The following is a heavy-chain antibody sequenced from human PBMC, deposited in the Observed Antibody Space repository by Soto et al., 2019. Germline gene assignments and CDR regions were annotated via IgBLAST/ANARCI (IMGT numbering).Heavy chain of an antibody. Sequence: QVQLVQSGAEVKKPGASVKVSCTASGFPFTSYDINWVRQATGQGLEWLGWMNPNSGNTGYAQRFQGRVSMTGNTSISTAYMELCSLRSEDTAVYYCARGWWIAVAGTPESFHHWGQGTLVTVSS. V-gene: IGHV1-8*01. J-gene: IGHJ1*01. CDR3: ARGWWIAVAGTPESFHH. CDR1: GFPFTSYD. CDR2: MNPNSGNT. D-gene: IGHD6-19*01.